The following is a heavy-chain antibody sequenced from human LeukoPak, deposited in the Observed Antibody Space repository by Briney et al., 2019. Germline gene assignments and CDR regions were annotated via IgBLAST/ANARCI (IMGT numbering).Heavy chain of an antibody. D-gene: IGHD6-6*01. CDR3: ARALNGQLAVGY. V-gene: IGHV4-34*01. CDR2: INHSGST. CDR1: GGSFSGYY. J-gene: IGHJ4*02. Sequence: SETLSLTCAVYGGSFSGYYWSWIRQPPGKGLEWIGEINHSGSTNYNPSLKSRVTISVDTSKNQFSLKLSSVTAADTAVYYCARALNGQLAVGYWGQGTLVTVSS.